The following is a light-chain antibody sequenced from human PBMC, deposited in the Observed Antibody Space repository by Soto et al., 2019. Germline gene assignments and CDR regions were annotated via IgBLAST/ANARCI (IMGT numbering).Light chain of an antibody. CDR3: CSYGGKFYV. V-gene: IGLV2-11*01. CDR1: SGDVGGYDF. Sequence: QSVLTQPRSVSGYPGQSVTISCTGTSGDVGGYDFVSWYQHHPGKVPKLMIFDVSKRPSGVPDRFSGSKSGSTASLTIPGLQAEDEADYYCCSYGGKFYVVGTGXKVTVL. CDR2: DVS. J-gene: IGLJ1*01.